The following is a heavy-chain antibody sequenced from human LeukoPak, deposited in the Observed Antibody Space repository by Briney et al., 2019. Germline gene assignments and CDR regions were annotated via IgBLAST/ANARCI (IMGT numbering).Heavy chain of an antibody. V-gene: IGHV1-18*01. CDR1: GYTFTSYG. CDR2: ISAYNGNT. J-gene: IGHJ6*02. CDR3: ARDVEDSSGWYYYYYGMDV. D-gene: IGHD6-19*01. Sequence: ASVKVSCKASGYTFTSYGISWVRQAPGQGLEWMGWISAYNGNTNYAQKLQGRVTMTTDTSTSTAYMELRSLRSDDTAVYYCARDVEDSSGWYYYYYGMDVWGQGTTVTVSS.